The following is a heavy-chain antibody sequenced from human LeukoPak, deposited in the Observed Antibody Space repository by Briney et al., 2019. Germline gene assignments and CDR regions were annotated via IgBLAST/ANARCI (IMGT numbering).Heavy chain of an antibody. CDR3: ARQASAAHDY. CDR1: GGYISSSSYY. Sequence: SETLSLTCTVSGGYISSSSYYWGWIRQPPGKGLEWIGSIYYSGSTYYNPSLKTRLTISVDTSKNQFSLDLSSVTAADRAVYFCARQASAAHDYWGQGTLVTVSS. D-gene: IGHD6-13*01. CDR2: IYYSGST. J-gene: IGHJ4*02. V-gene: IGHV4-39*01.